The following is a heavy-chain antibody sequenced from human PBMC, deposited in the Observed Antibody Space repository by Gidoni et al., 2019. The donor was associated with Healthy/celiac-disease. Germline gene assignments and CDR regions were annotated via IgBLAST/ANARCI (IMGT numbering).Heavy chain of an antibody. J-gene: IGHJ4*02. D-gene: IGHD3-10*01. CDR1: GGSISSSSYY. Sequence: QLQLQESGPGLVKPSETLSLTCTVAGGSISSSSYYWGWIRQPPGKGLEWIGSIYYSGSTYYNPSLKSRVTISVDTSKNQFSLKMSSVTAADTAVYYCANYGSGHFDYWGQGTLVTVSS. V-gene: IGHV4-39*01. CDR3: ANYGSGHFDY. CDR2: IYYSGST.